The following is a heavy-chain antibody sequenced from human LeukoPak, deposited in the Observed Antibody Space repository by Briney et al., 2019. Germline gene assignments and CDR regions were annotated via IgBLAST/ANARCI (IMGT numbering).Heavy chain of an antibody. J-gene: IGHJ4*02. D-gene: IGHD1-26*01. V-gene: IGHV3-23*01. CDR1: GFTFSNAW. Sequence: PGGSLRLSCAASGFTFSNAWMSWVRQAPGKGLEWVSAISGSGGSTYYADSVKGRFTISRDNSKNTLYLQMNSLRAEDTAVYYCAKGLKWELPFDYWGQGTLVTVSS. CDR3: AKGLKWELPFDY. CDR2: ISGSGGST.